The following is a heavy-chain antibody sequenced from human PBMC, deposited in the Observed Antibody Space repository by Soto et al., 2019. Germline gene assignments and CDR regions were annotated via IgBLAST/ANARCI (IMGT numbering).Heavy chain of an antibody. CDR3: AKDRPEVGAYDY. Sequence: GGSLRLSCAASGFTFSSYGMHWVRQAPGKGLEWVAVISYDGSNKYYADSVKGRFTISRDNSKNTLYLRMNSLRAEDTAVYYCAKDRPEVGAYDYWGQGTLVTVSS. D-gene: IGHD1-26*01. V-gene: IGHV3-30*18. CDR1: GFTFSSYG. CDR2: ISYDGSNK. J-gene: IGHJ4*02.